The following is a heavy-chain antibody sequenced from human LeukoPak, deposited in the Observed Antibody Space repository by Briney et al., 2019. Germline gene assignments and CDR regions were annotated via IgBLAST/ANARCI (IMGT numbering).Heavy chain of an antibody. Sequence: GESLKISCKASGYSFSSYWIGWVRQMPGKALDWMGIIYPSDSDTKYSPFFEGQVAISVVKSTSTAYVEWSSLKASEPTMFNRARRSRDGYFSLDYWGQGTLVTVSS. D-gene: IGHD5-24*01. J-gene: IGHJ4*02. V-gene: IGHV5-51*01. CDR3: ARRSRDGYFSLDY. CDR2: IYPSDSDT. CDR1: GYSFSSYW.